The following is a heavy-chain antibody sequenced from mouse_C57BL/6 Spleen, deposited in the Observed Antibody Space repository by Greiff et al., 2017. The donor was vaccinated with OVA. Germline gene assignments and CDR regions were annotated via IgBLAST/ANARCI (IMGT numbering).Heavy chain of an antibody. CDR1: GYSFTGYY. CDR2: INPSTGGT. Sequence: VQLQQSGPELVKPGASVKISCKASGYSFTGYYMNWVKQSPEKSLEWIGEINPSTGGTTYNQKFKAKATLTVDKSSSTAYMQLKSLTSEDSAVYYCARDYGSPWFADWGQGTLVTVSA. CDR3: ARDYGSPWFAD. D-gene: IGHD1-1*01. V-gene: IGHV1-42*01. J-gene: IGHJ3*01.